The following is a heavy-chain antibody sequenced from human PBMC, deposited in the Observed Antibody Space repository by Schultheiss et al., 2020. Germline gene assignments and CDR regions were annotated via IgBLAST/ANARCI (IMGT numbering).Heavy chain of an antibody. J-gene: IGHJ4*02. V-gene: IGHV1-2*04. Sequence: ASVKVSCKASGGTFSSYAISWVRQAPGQGLEWMGWINPNSGGTNYAQKFQGWVTMTRDTSISTAYMELSRLSSDDTAVYYCASQRGSLAPLDYWGQGTLVTVSA. CDR3: ASQRGSLAPLDY. CDR1: GGTFSSYA. CDR2: INPNSGGT.